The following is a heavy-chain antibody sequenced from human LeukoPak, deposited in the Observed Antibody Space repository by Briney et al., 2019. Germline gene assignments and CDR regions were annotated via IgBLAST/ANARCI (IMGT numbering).Heavy chain of an antibody. CDR1: GGSISSGSYY. V-gene: IGHV4-61*02. Sequence: SETLSLTCTVSGGSISSGSYYWSWIRQPAGKGLEWLGRIYNSGSTNYNYSLKSRVTISVDTSKNQFSIKLSSVTAADTAVYYWARAGRYYYYDGMDVWGQGATGTVSS. CDR3: ARAGRYYYYDGMDV. CDR2: IYNSGST. J-gene: IGHJ6*02.